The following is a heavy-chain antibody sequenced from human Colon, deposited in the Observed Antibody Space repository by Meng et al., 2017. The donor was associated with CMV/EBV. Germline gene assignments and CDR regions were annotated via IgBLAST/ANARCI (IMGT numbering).Heavy chain of an antibody. CDR1: GFTFSSYA. Sequence: GESLKISCAASGFTFSSYAMHWVRQAPGKGLEWVAVISYDGSNKYYADSVKGRFTISRDNSKNTLYLQMNSLRAEDTAVYYCARIHYDSWSGYYRDYWGQGALVTVSS. J-gene: IGHJ4*02. CDR2: ISYDGSNK. D-gene: IGHD3-3*01. CDR3: ARIHYDSWSGYYRDY. V-gene: IGHV3-30-3*01.